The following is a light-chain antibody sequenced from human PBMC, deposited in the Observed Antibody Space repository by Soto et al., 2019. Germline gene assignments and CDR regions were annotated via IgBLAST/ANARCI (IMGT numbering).Light chain of an antibody. CDR2: DNS. CDR3: GTWDSSLSAGV. V-gene: IGLV1-51*01. Sequence: QSVLTQPPSVSAAPGQKVTISCSGSSSNIGNNYVSWYQQLPGTAPKLLIYDNSKRPSGIPDRFSGSKSGTLATLGITGLQTGDEADYYCGTWDSSLSAGVFGGGTKLTVL. CDR1: SSNIGNNY. J-gene: IGLJ2*01.